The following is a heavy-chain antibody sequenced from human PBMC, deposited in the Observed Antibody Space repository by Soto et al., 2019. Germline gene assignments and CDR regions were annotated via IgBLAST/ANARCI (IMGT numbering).Heavy chain of an antibody. CDR3: ARDRLGGVTFDY. CDR2: IYYGGST. Sequence: QVQLQESGPGLVKPSQTLSLTCTVSGGSISSGGYYWSWIRQHPGKGLEWIGYIYYGGSTYYNPSLKSRVTISVDTSKNQFSLKLSSVTAADTAVYYCARDRLGGVTFDYWGQGTLVTVSS. D-gene: IGHD2-21*02. CDR1: GGSISSGGYY. J-gene: IGHJ4*02. V-gene: IGHV4-31*03.